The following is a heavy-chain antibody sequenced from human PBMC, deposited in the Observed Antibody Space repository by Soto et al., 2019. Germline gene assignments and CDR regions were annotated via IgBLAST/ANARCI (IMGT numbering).Heavy chain of an antibody. J-gene: IGHJ5*02. CDR3: ARSRSGSYFKFDP. CDR2: IHYSGGT. Sequence: SETLSLTCTVSSVPISSDGYYWNWIRQHPGKGLEWIGYIHYSGGTHYNPSLKSRVTISVDTSRNDFSLNLYSVTAADTAVYYCARSRSGSYFKFDPWGQGTLVTVS. D-gene: IGHD1-26*01. CDR1: SVPISSDGYY. V-gene: IGHV4-31*03.